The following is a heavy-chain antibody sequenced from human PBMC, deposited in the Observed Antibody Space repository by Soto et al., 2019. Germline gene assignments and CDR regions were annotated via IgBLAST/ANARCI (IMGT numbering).Heavy chain of an antibody. D-gene: IGHD1-26*01. CDR3: AKDVEGGSLFRGAFDY. J-gene: IGHJ4*02. CDR1: RFTFTSYA. CDR2: ISASGGAT. V-gene: IGHV3-23*01. Sequence: EMELLECGGGLVQPGGSLRLSCVASRFTFTSYAMSWVRQAPGKGLEWVAAISASGGATIHADSVKGRLTISRDNSKNTLYLQMNSLRAEDTAVYYCAKDVEGGSLFRGAFDYWGQGTQVTVSS.